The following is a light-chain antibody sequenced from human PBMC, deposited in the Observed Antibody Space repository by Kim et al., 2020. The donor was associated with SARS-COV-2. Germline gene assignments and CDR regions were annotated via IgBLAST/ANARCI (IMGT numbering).Light chain of an antibody. J-gene: IGLJ1*01. V-gene: IGLV2-23*02. CDR2: EVS. CDR3: SSYVDSNTYV. Sequence: GPSFTIACTGTSSDVGTYNLVSWYQQHPGKAPKLMIYEVSKRPSGVSNRFSGSKSGNTASLTISGLQAEDEADYYCSSYVDSNTYVFATGTKVTVL. CDR1: SSDVGTYNL.